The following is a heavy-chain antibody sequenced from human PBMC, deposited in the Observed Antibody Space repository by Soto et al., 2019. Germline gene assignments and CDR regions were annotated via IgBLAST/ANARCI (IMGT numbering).Heavy chain of an antibody. CDR1: GGSVSSGSYY. D-gene: IGHD4-4*01. J-gene: IGHJ4*02. CDR3: ARETVTTTYFDY. V-gene: IGHV4-61*01. CDR2: IYYSGST. Sequence: QVQLQESGPGLVKPSETLSLTCTVSGGSVSSGSYYWSWIRQPPGKGLEWIGYIYYSGSTNYNPSLKSRVTISVDTSKNQFSLKLSSVTAADTAVYYCARETVTTTYFDYWGQGTLVTVSS.